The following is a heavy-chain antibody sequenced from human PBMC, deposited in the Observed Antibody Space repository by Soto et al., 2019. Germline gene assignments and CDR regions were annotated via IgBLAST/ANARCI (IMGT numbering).Heavy chain of an antibody. V-gene: IGHV1-3*01. CDR2: INAGNGNT. CDR1: GYTFTSYA. D-gene: IGHD3-9*01. J-gene: IGHJ4*02. Sequence: ASVKVSCKASGYTFTSYAMHWVRQAPGQRLEWMGWINAGNGNTKYSQKFQGRVTITRDTSASTAYMELSGPRSEDTAVYYCARERGGRYYDILSTGLALDYWGQGTLVTVSS. CDR3: ARERGGRYYDILSTGLALDY.